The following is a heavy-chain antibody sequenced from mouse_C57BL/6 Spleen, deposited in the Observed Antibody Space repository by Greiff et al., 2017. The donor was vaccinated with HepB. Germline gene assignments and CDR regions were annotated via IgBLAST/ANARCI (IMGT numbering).Heavy chain of an antibody. CDR2: ISSGSSTI. V-gene: IGHV5-17*01. CDR3: ARGDYDRYFDV. Sequence: EVKVVESGGGLVKPGGSLKLSCAASGFTFSDYGMHWVRQAPEKGLEWVAYISSGSSTIYYADTVKGRSTITRDNAKNTLFLQMTSLRSEDTAMYYCARGDYDRYFDVWGTGTTVTVSS. CDR1: GFTFSDYG. J-gene: IGHJ1*03. D-gene: IGHD2-4*01.